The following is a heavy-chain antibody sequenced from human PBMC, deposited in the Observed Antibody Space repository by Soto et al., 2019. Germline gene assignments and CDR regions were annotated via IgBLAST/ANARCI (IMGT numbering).Heavy chain of an antibody. CDR1: GGSISSGGYS. V-gene: IGHV4-30-2*01. J-gene: IGHJ5*02. CDR3: ASYVSWSYGDCFDP. Sequence: SSETLSLTCAVSGGSISSGGYSWSWIRQPPGKGLEWIGYIYHSGSTYYNPSLKSRVTISVDRSKNQFSLKLSSVTAADTAVYYCASYVSWSYGDCFDPWGQGTLVTVSS. D-gene: IGHD1-26*01. CDR2: IYHSGST.